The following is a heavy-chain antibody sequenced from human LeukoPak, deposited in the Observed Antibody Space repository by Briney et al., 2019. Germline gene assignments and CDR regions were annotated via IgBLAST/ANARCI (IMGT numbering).Heavy chain of an antibody. CDR2: TSGSGGST. CDR3: AKAAAAYGDYGYDY. V-gene: IGHV3-23*01. D-gene: IGHD4-17*01. J-gene: IGHJ4*02. CDR1: GFTFSSYA. Sequence: GGSLRLSCAASGFTFSSYAMSWVRQAPGKGLEWVSATSGSGGSTYYADSVKGRFTISRDNSKNTLYLQMNSLRAEDTAVYYCAKAAAAYGDYGYDYWGQGTLVTVSS.